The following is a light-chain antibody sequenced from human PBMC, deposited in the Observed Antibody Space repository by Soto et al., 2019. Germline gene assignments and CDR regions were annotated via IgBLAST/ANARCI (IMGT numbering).Light chain of an antibody. CDR3: SAYAGSENTL. Sequence: QSVLTQPPSASGSPGQSVTISCAGSSSDVGKYDYVSWYQQHPGKAPKLMIYEVTKRPSGVPGRLSGSKSGNTASLTVSGLQADDEGDYYSSAYAGSENTLFRSGTKLTVL. CDR1: SSDVGKYDY. V-gene: IGLV2-8*01. J-gene: IGLJ1*01. CDR2: EVT.